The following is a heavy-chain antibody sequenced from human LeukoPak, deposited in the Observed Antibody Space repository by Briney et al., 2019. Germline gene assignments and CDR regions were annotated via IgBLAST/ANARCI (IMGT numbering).Heavy chain of an antibody. CDR1: GGSISSGGYY. D-gene: IGHD3-10*01. CDR3: ARVRGPYYYYYSMDV. Sequence: PSQTLSLTCTVSGGSISSGGYYWSWIRQPPGKGLEWIGYIYHSGSTYYNPSLKSRVTISVDRSKNQFSLKLSSVTAADTAVYYCARVRGPYYYYYSMDVWGKGTPVTVSS. V-gene: IGHV4-30-2*01. CDR2: IYHSGST. J-gene: IGHJ6*03.